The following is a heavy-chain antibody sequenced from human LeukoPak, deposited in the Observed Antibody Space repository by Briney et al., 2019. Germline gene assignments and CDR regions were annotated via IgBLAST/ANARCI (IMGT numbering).Heavy chain of an antibody. CDR3: ARDAGIVGATGGNYFDY. D-gene: IGHD1-26*01. CDR2: INAGNGNT. CDR1: GGTFSSYA. V-gene: IGHV1-3*01. J-gene: IGHJ4*02. Sequence: ASVKVSCKASGGTFSSYAISWVRQAPGQRLEWMGWINAGNGNTKYSQKFQGRVTITRDTSASTAYMELSSLRSEDTAVYYCARDAGIVGATGGNYFDYWGQGTLVTVSS.